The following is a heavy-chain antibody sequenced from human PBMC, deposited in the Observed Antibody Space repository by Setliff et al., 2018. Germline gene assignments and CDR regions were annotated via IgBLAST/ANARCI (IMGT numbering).Heavy chain of an antibody. Sequence: LRLSCAASGFAFSSSAMTWVRQAPGKRLEWVSTISGAGGNMYYADSVQGRFVISRDNSMNTLYLQMNRLSAEDTAVFYCVKGSDPYYFYYMDVCGKGTTVTV. D-gene: IGHD2-21*02. V-gene: IGHV3-23*01. CDR3: VKGSDPYYFYYMDV. CDR2: ISGAGGNM. J-gene: IGHJ6*03. CDR1: GFAFSSSA.